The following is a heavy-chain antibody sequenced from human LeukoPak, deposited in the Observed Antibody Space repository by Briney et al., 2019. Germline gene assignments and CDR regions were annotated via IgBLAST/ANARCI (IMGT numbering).Heavy chain of an antibody. CDR2: ISGSGGTT. CDR1: GFTFSSFA. J-gene: IGHJ6*03. V-gene: IGHV3-23*01. CDR3: AKAAPGYSGYDLKAYYYYDMDV. Sequence: GGSLRLSCAASGFTFSSFAMSWVRQAPGKGLEWVSSISGSGGTTYYPDSVKGRFTISRDNSKSTLYLQMNSLRAEDTAVYYCAKAAPGYSGYDLKAYYYYDMDVWGKGTTVTVSS. D-gene: IGHD5-12*01.